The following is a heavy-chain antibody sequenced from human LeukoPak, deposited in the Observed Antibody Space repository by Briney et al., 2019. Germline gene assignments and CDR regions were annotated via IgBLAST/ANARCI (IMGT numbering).Heavy chain of an antibody. V-gene: IGHV3-30*02. Sequence: GGSLRLSCAASGFTFSSYGMHWVRQAPGKGLEWVAFIRYDGSNKYYADSVKGRFTISRDNSKNTLYLQMNSLRAEDTAVYYCAKDGVGEEPSITIFGVVIIRYFDYWGQGTLVTVSS. CDR3: AKDGVGEEPSITIFGVVIIRYFDY. J-gene: IGHJ4*02. CDR1: GFTFSSYG. D-gene: IGHD3-3*01. CDR2: IRYDGSNK.